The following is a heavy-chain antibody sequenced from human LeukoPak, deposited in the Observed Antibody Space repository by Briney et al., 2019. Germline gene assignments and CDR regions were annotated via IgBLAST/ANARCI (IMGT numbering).Heavy chain of an antibody. CDR3: ARDSLGIAAAGQYYYYYYMDV. J-gene: IGHJ6*03. D-gene: IGHD6-13*01. CDR2: INPNSGGT. V-gene: IGHV1-2*02. Sequence: GASVKVSCKASGYTFTDYFLHWVRQAPGQGLEWMGWINPNSGGTNYAQKFQGRVTMTRDTSISTAYMELSRLRSDDTAVYYCARDSLGIAAAGQYYYYYYMDVWGKGTTVTISS. CDR1: GYTFTDYF.